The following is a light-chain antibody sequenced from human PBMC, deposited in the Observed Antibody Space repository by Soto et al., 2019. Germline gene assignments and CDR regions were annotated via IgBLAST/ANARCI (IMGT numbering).Light chain of an antibody. V-gene: IGKV1-5*03. CDR1: QSIDVW. CDR2: KTS. J-gene: IGKJ1*01. Sequence: DIQMTQSPSTLSASVGDRVAITCRASQSIDVWVAWYQQKSGRAPNLLIYKTSILESGVPSRFIGSGTGTEFTLTISSLQPDDFATYYCQQYHSFLWTFGQGTRVEIK. CDR3: QQYHSFLWT.